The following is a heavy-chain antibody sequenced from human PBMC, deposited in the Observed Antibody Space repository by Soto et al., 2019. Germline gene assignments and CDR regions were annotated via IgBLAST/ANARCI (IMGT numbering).Heavy chain of an antibody. D-gene: IGHD6-19*01. CDR3: ARVRYSSGCGFDP. V-gene: IGHV1-3*01. CDR1: GYTFTSYA. J-gene: IGHJ5*02. CDR2: INAGNGNT. Sequence: GASVKVSCKASGYTFTSYAMHWVRQAPGQRLEWMGWINAGNGNTKYPQKFQGRVTITRDTSASTAYMELSSLRSEDTAVYYCARVRYSSGCGFDPWGQGTLVTVSS.